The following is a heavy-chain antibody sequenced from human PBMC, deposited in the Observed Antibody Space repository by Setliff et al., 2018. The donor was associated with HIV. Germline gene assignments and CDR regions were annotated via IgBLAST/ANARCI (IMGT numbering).Heavy chain of an antibody. J-gene: IGHJ3*02. D-gene: IGHD3-3*01. V-gene: IGHV4-39*01. CDR3: ARSKTFYDFWGGYYTHGAFKI. Sequence: SETLSLTCTVSGGSIDSTSYYWGWIRQPPGKGLEWIGSIFYSGITYYNPSLKSRVSISVDTSKNQFSLNLTSVTAADTAVYYCARSKTFYDFWGGYYTHGAFKIWGLGTMVTVSS. CDR2: IFYSGIT. CDR1: GGSIDSTSYY.